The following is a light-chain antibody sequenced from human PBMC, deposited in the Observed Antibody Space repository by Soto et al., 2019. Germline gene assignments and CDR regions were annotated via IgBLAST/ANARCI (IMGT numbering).Light chain of an antibody. CDR1: SSNIGSNS. Sequence: QLVLTQPPSASGTPGQRVTISCSGSSSNIGSNSVNWYQQLSGTAPKLLIYSDNQRPSGVPGRFSGSKSGTSASLAISGLQSEDEADYYCAAWDDSLIGSVVFGGGTQLTVL. J-gene: IGLJ2*01. CDR2: SDN. CDR3: AAWDDSLIGSVV. V-gene: IGLV1-44*01.